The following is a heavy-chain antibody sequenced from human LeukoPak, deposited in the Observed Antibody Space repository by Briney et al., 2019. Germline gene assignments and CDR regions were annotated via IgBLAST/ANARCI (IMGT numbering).Heavy chain of an antibody. Sequence: GSLRLSCAASGFTFSSYEMNWVRQAPGKGLEWIGSIYYSGSTYYNPSLKGRVTISVDTSKNQFSLKLSSVTAADTAVYYCARADYYGHFDYWGQGTLVTVSS. D-gene: IGHD3-10*01. CDR3: ARADYYGHFDY. V-gene: IGHV4-39*07. CDR1: GFTFSSYE. J-gene: IGHJ4*02. CDR2: IYYSGST.